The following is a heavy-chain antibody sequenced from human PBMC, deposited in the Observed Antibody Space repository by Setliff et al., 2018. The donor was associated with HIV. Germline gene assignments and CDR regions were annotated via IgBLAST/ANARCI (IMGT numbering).Heavy chain of an antibody. V-gene: IGHV1-18*01. CDR3: ARGSSGDAFDI. CDR1: GYTFTTFG. D-gene: IGHD3-22*01. CDR2: ISAYNGHT. J-gene: IGHJ3*02. Sequence: ASVKVSCKASGYTFTTFGISWVRQAPGQGLEWMGWISAYNGHTNYSQNFQGRVTITRDTSASTAYMELSSLRSEDTAVYYCARGSSGDAFDIWGQGTMVTVSS.